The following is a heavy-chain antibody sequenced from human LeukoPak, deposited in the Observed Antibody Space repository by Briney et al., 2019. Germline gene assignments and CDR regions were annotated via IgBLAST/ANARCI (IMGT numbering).Heavy chain of an antibody. CDR1: GGSFSGYY. CDR2: INHSGST. CDR3: ARCTMVRGVPKYYYYGMDV. D-gene: IGHD3-10*01. J-gene: IGHJ6*04. V-gene: IGHV4-34*01. Sequence: PSETLSLTCAVYGGSFSGYYWSWIRQPPGKGLEWIGEINHSGSTNYNPSLKSRVTISVDTSKNQFSLKLSSVTAADTAVYYRARCTMVRGVPKYYYYGMDVWGKGTTVTVSS.